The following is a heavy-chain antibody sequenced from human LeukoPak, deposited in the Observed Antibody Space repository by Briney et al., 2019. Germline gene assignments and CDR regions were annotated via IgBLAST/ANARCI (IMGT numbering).Heavy chain of an antibody. CDR3: ARHGWHAWYFDL. Sequence: SETLSLTCTVSGGSISSGGYYWSWIRQHPGKGLEWIGYIYYSGSTYYNPSLKSRVTISVDTSKNQFSLKLSSVTAADTAVYYCARHGWHAWYFDLWGRGTLVTVSS. V-gene: IGHV4-31*03. CDR2: IYYSGST. J-gene: IGHJ2*01. CDR1: GGSISSGGYY. D-gene: IGHD6-19*01.